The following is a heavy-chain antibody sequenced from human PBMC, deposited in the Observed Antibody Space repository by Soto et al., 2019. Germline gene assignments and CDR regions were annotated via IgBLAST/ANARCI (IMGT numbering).Heavy chain of an antibody. CDR3: ARGWSVVIVPALAPYYFDY. CDR1: GGSFSGYY. CDR2: INHSGST. J-gene: IGHJ4*02. V-gene: IGHV4-34*01. Sequence: QVQLQQWGAGLLKPSETLSLTCAVYGGSFSGYYWSWIRQPPGKGLEWIGEINHSGSTNYNPSLKSRLTISGDTSKTQLSLKLSSVTAADTAVYYCARGWSVVIVPALAPYYFDYWGQGNLVTVSS. D-gene: IGHD2-2*01.